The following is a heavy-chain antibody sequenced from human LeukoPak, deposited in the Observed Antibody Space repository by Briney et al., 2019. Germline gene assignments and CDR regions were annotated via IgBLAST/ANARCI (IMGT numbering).Heavy chain of an antibody. J-gene: IGHJ4*02. V-gene: IGHV3-21*01. CDR1: GFTFSSYS. CDR3: ARDAIAAAGISRDY. Sequence: PGGSLRLSCAASGFTFSSYSMDWVRQAPGKGLEWVSSISSSSSYIYYADSVKGRFTISRDNAKNSLYLQMNSLRAEDTAVYYCARDAIAAAGISRDYWGQGTLVTVSS. CDR2: ISSSSSYI. D-gene: IGHD6-13*01.